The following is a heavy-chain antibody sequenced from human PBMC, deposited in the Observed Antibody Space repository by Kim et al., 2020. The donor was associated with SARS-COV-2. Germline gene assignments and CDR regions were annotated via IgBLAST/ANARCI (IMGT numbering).Heavy chain of an antibody. CDR2: WNSGSI. Sequence: WNSGSIGYADSVKGRFTISRDKAKNSLYLQMNSRRAEDMALYYCAVKSGYWGQGTLVTVSS. V-gene: IGHV3-9*03. D-gene: IGHD3-10*01. J-gene: IGHJ4*02. CDR3: AVKSGY.